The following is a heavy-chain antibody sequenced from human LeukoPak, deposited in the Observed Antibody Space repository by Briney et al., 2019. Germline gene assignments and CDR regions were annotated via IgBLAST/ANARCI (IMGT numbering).Heavy chain of an antibody. CDR1: GFPFSSYS. Sequence: GGSLRLSCAASGFPFSSYSMNWVRLAPGKGLEWVSFISSDSSFINYADSVKGRFTISRDNAKNSLFLQMNSLRAEDTAVYYCASPHYYGSGSEGMDVWGQGTTVTVSS. CDR3: ASPHYYGSGSEGMDV. D-gene: IGHD3-10*01. J-gene: IGHJ6*02. CDR2: ISSDSSFI. V-gene: IGHV3-21*01.